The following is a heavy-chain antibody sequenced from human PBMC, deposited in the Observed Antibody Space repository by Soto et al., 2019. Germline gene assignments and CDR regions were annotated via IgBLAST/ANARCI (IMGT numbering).Heavy chain of an antibody. Sequence: ASVKVSCKASGYTFTGYYMHWVRQAPGQGLEWMGWINPNSGGTNYAQKFQGWVTMTRDTSISTAYMELSRLRSDDTAVYYCARGRYYDFWSGYYRPRKYYYYYGMDVWGQGTTVTVSS. D-gene: IGHD3-3*01. CDR2: INPNSGGT. CDR1: GYTFTGYY. J-gene: IGHJ6*02. V-gene: IGHV1-2*04. CDR3: ARGRYYDFWSGYYRPRKYYYYYGMDV.